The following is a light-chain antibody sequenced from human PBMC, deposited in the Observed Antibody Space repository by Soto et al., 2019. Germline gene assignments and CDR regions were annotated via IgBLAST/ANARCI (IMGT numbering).Light chain of an antibody. CDR1: SGDVGAYNY. J-gene: IGLJ3*02. V-gene: IGLV2-14*01. Sequence: QSVLTQPASVSGSPGQSITFSCTGTSGDVGAYNYVSWYQQHPGKAPKLMIYEVSNRPSGVSDRFSGSRSGNTASLTISGLQAEDESDYYCSSYTSSSTWVFGGGTKLTVL. CDR3: SSYTSSSTWV. CDR2: EVS.